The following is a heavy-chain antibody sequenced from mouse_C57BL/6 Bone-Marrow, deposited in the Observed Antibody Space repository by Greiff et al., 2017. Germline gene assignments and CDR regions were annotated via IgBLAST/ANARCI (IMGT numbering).Heavy chain of an antibody. CDR1: GYTFTDYY. Sequence: QVRLQQSGAELVRPGASVKLSCKASGYTFTDYYINWVKQRPGQGLEWIARIYPGSGNTYYNEKFKGKATLTAEKSSSTAYMQLSSLTSEDSAVYFCAREYYGRDFDYWGQGTTLTVSS. CDR2: IYPGSGNT. CDR3: AREYYGRDFDY. J-gene: IGHJ2*01. V-gene: IGHV1-76*01. D-gene: IGHD1-1*01.